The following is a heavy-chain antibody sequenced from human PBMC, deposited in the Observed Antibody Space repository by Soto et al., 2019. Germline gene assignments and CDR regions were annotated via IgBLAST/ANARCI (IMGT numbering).Heavy chain of an antibody. J-gene: IGHJ6*03. CDR3: AKALRYFDWLSYYYYMDV. CDR2: ISGSGGST. V-gene: IGHV3-23*01. Sequence: GGSLRLSCAASGFTFSSYAMSWVRQAPGKGLEWVSAISGSGGSTYYADSVKGRFTISRDNSKNTPYLQMNSLRAEDTAVYYCAKALRYFDWLSYYYYMDVWGKGTTVTVSS. CDR1: GFTFSSYA. D-gene: IGHD3-9*01.